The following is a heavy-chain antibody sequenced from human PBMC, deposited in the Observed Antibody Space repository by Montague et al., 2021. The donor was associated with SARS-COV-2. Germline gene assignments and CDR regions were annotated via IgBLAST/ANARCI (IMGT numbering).Heavy chain of an antibody. CDR3: VREDLQEVTGWSYGMDV. V-gene: IGHV3-48*04. Sequence: SLRLSCAASGFTFNSHSMNWVRQAPGKGLEWVSFISSGSDTKYYIDSVKGRFTISRDNAKNSLFLQMNSLRAEDTAVYYCVREDLQEVTGWSYGMDVWGQGTTVTVSS. CDR1: GFTFNSHS. D-gene: IGHD2-15*01. CDR2: ISSGSDTK. J-gene: IGHJ6*02.